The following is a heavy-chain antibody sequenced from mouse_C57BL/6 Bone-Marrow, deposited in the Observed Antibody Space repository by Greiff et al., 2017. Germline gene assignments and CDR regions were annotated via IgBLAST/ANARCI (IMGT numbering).Heavy chain of an antibody. D-gene: IGHD4-1*01. CDR3: ASGGELGYVDV. CDR1: GYTFTSYG. V-gene: IGHV1-81*01. J-gene: IGHJ1*03. CDR2: IYPRSGNT. Sequence: VQLQQSGAELARPGASVKLSCKASGYTFTSYGISWVKQRTGQGLEWIGEIYPRSGNTYYNEKFKGKATLTADKSSSTAYMELRSLTSEDSAVYLCASGGELGYVDVWGTGTTVTVSS.